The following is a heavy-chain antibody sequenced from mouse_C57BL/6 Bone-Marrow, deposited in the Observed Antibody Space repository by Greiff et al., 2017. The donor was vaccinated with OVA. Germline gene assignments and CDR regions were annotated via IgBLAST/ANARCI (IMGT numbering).Heavy chain of an antibody. CDR1: FYTFTSYY. CDR2: IYPGSDNT. Sequence: SFNISFNSSFYTFTSYYINFVKQMPGQGLEWIGWIYPGSDNTKYNEKFKGKATLTVDTSSSTAYMQLSSLTSEDSAFYFCARGEWDYFDYWGQGTTLTVAS. J-gene: IGHJ2*01. CDR3: ARGEWDYFDY. V-gene: IGHV1-84*01.